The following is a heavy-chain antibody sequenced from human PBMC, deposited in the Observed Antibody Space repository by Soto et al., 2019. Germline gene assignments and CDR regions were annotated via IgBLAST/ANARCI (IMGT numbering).Heavy chain of an antibody. CDR2: INPTSGGT. CDR3: ASDSGYDWDY. V-gene: IGHV1-2*02. CDR1: GYTFTGYY. D-gene: IGHD5-12*01. Sequence: QVQLVQSGAEVKKPGASVKVSCKASGYTFTGYYMHWVRQAPGQGLEWMGWINPTSGGTNYAQKFQGRVPMTRDASISAAYMELSRLRSDDTAVYYCASDSGYDWDYWGQGTLVTVS. J-gene: IGHJ4*02.